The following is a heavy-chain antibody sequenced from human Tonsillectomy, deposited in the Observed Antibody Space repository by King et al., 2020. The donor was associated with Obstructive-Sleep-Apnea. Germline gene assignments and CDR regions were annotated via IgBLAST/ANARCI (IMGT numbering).Heavy chain of an antibody. CDR3: ARGLGGNSDSGVSDYFDY. V-gene: IGHV3-43*01. Sequence: EVQLVESGGVVVQPGGSLRLSCAASGFTFDDYTMHWVRQAPGKGLEWVSLISWDGGSTYYADSVKGRFTISRDNSKNSLYLQMNSLRTEDTALYYCARGLGGNSDSGVSDYFDYWGQGTLVTVSS. J-gene: IGHJ4*02. CDR2: ISWDGGST. D-gene: IGHD4-23*01. CDR1: GFTFDDYT.